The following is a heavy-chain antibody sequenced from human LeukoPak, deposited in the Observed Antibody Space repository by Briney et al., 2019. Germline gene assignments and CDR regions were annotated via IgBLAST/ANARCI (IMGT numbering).Heavy chain of an antibody. J-gene: IGHJ4*02. CDR1: GGSISTYY. Sequence: SETLSLTCSVSGGSISTYYWNWIRQPPGKGLEWIGYIYYSGNTNYNPSLKSRVTMSLDTSKNQFSLILSSVTAADTAVYYCASATRYYYDSQYYFDYWGQGTLVTVSS. V-gene: IGHV4-59*01. D-gene: IGHD3-22*01. CDR2: IYYSGNT. CDR3: ASATRYYYDSQYYFDY.